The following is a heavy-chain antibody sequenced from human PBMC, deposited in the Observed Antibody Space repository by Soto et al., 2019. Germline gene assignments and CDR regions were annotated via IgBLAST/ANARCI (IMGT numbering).Heavy chain of an antibody. J-gene: IGHJ5*02. CDR3: AKQGDYDFWSSSNNWLDP. D-gene: IGHD3-3*01. CDR1: GFSFSSYA. CDR2: IGGRGGST. Sequence: GGSLRLSCAASGFSFSSYAISRVRQAPGKGLEWVSSIGGRGGSTYYADSVKGRFTISRDNSKNTVYLQMNSLRVEDTAVYYCAKQGDYDFWSSSNNWLDPWGQGTLVTVSS. V-gene: IGHV3-23*01.